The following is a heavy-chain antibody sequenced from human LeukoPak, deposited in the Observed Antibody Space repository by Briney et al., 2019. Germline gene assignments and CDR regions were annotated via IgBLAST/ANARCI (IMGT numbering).Heavy chain of an antibody. V-gene: IGHV3-30*04. J-gene: IGHJ4*02. CDR1: GFTFSSYA. CDR2: ISYDGSNK. D-gene: IGHD6-6*01. Sequence: GGSLRLSCAASGFTFSSYAMHWVRQAPGKGLEWVAVISYDGSNKYYADSVKGRFTISRDNSKNTLYLQMNSLRAEDTAVYYCAREGQLVPLDYWGQGTWSPSPQ. CDR3: AREGQLVPLDY.